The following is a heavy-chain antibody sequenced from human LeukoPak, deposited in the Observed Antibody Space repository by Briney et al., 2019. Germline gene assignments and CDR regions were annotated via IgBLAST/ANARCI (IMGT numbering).Heavy chain of an antibody. Sequence: GGSLRLSCAASRFTFSSYDMSWARQAPGKGLEWVSGTSGSGSSTYYADSVKGRFTISRDNSKNTLYLQMNSLRAEDTAVYHCAKDPTFYNYWGQGALVTVSS. CDR1: RFTFSSYD. J-gene: IGHJ4*02. D-gene: IGHD3-10*01. CDR2: TSGSGSST. CDR3: AKDPTFYNY. V-gene: IGHV3-23*01.